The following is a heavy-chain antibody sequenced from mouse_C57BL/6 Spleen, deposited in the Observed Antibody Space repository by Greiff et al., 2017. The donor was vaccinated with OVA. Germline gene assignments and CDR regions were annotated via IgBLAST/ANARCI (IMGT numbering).Heavy chain of an antibody. D-gene: IGHD2-4*01. CDR1: GYSITSGYY. Sequence: EVKLVESGPGLVKPSQSLSLTCSVTGYSITSGYYWNWIRQFPGNKLEWMGYISYDGSNNYNPSLKNRISITRDTSKNQFFLKLNSVTTEDTATYYCASVLYDYDGGYAMDYWGQGTSVTVSS. J-gene: IGHJ4*01. CDR2: ISYDGSN. CDR3: ASVLYDYDGGYAMDY. V-gene: IGHV3-6*01.